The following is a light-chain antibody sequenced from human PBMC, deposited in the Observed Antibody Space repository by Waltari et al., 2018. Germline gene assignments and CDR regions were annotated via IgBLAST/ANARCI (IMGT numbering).Light chain of an antibody. V-gene: IGLV2-8*01. CDR3: SSYAGSHTVLL. CDR2: EAA. CDR1: RSAIGGSPY. J-gene: IGLJ2*01. Sequence: QPALPQPTSSSGPPGQSVPTHCPGPRSAIGGSPYVSWHQQHPGEAPTLIFLEAAKRSSGVPERLSGSKAGNTASLTVSGLQDDDEADYYCSSYAGSHTVLLFGGGTKLTVL.